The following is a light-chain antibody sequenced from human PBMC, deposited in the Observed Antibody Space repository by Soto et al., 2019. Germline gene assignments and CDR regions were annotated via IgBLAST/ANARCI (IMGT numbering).Light chain of an antibody. CDR1: QSISSN. J-gene: IGKJ4*01. CDR3: QQYNNWPLT. CDR2: GAS. Sequence: EIAMTQSPVTLSVSPEERATLSCRASQSISSNLAWYQQKPGQAPRLLIYGASSRATGIPARFSGSGSGTEFTLTITNLQSEDFAAYYCQQYNNWPLTFGGGTKVEIK. V-gene: IGKV3-15*01.